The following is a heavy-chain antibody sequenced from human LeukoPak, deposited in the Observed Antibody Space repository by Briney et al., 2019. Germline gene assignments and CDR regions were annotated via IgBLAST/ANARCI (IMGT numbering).Heavy chain of an antibody. J-gene: IGHJ4*02. Sequence: PSETLSLTCTVSGYSISSGYHWAWFRQTPGKRLEWLGSIYQDGSTYDNLSLKSRVTLSVDTSKNQFSLKMKTVTVADTAVYYCARSEIDDSRYWGQGTLVLVSS. CDR3: ARSEIDDSRY. CDR2: IYQDGST. V-gene: IGHV4-38-2*02. D-gene: IGHD6-13*01. CDR1: GYSISSGYH.